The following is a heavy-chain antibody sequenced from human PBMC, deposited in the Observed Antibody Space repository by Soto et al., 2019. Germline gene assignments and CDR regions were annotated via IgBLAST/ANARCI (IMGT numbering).Heavy chain of an antibody. CDR2: IYYSGST. D-gene: IGHD2-2*01. V-gene: IGHV4-59*01. CDR1: GGSISSYY. CDR3: AREISNIVLVPAAIWFDP. Sequence: SETLSLTCTVSGGSISSYYWSWIRQPPGKGLEWIGYIYYSGSTNYNPSLKSRVTISVDTSKNQFSLKLSSVTAADTAVYYCAREISNIVLVPAAIWFDPWGQGTLVTVSS. J-gene: IGHJ5*02.